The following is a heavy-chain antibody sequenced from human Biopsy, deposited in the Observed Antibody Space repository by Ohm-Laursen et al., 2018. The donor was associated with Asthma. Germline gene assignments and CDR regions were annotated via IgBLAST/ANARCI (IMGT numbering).Heavy chain of an antibody. V-gene: IGHV3-30-3*01. CDR3: ARDKPSHIDYYYGMDV. CDR1: GFTFSSYA. Sequence: SLRLSCTASGFTFSSYAMHWVRQAPGKGLEWVAVISYDGSNKYYADSVKGRFTISRGNSKNTLYLQMNSLRAEDTAVYYCARDKPSHIDYYYGMDVWGQGTTVTVSS. J-gene: IGHJ6*02. CDR2: ISYDGSNK.